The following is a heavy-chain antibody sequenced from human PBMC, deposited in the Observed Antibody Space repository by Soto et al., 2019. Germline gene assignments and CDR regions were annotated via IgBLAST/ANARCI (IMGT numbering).Heavy chain of an antibody. CDR3: ATWADYYHSSGYYAHDAFDI. CDR1: GGTFSSYA. Sequence: QVQLVQSGAEVKKPGSSVKVSCKASGGTFSSYAISWVRQAPGQGLEWMGGIIPIFGTANYAQKFQGRVTINAVESTSTAYMELSSLRSADTALYYCATWADYYHSSGYYAHDAFDIWGRGTMVTVSS. J-gene: IGHJ3*02. V-gene: IGHV1-69*01. CDR2: IIPIFGTA. D-gene: IGHD3-22*01.